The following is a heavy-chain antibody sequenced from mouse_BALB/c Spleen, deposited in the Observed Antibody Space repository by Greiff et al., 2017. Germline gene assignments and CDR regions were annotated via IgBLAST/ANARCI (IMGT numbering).Heavy chain of an antibody. D-gene: IGHD2-1*01. Sequence: VKLMESGPGLVAPSQSLSITCTVSGFSLTGYGVNWVSQPPGKGLEWLGMIWGDGSTDDNSALKSRLSISKDNSKSQVFLKMNSRQTDDTSRYYCAREGAYGNRMDYWGQGTSVTVSS. CDR1: GFSLTGYG. CDR3: AREGAYGNRMDY. V-gene: IGHV2-6-7*01. CDR2: IWGDGST. J-gene: IGHJ4*01.